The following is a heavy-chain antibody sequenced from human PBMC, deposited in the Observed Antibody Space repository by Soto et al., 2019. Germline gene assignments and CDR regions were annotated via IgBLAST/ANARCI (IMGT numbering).Heavy chain of an antibody. J-gene: IGHJ4*02. CDR2: INPSGGST. Sequence: ASVKGSCKASGYTFTSYYMHWVRQAPGQGLEWMGIINPSGGSTSYAQKFQGRVTMTRDTSTSTVYMELSSLRSEDTAVYYCGRDGGGMFGAFAHRAQGPLLPVSS. CDR1: GYTFTSYY. CDR3: GRDGGGMFGAFAH. V-gene: IGHV1-46*01. D-gene: IGHD2-21*01.